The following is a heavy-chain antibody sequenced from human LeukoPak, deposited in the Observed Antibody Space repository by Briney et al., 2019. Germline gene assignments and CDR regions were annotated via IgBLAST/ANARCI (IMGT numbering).Heavy chain of an antibody. V-gene: IGHV3-30-3*01. D-gene: IGHD1-26*01. J-gene: IGHJ4*02. CDR3: AKEPYSGSQLLDY. CDR2: ISYDGSNK. Sequence: PGGSLRLSCAASGFTFSNYAMHWVRQAPGKGLEWVAVISYDGSNKYYADSVKGRFTISRDNSKNTLYLQMNSLRAEDTAVYYCAKEPYSGSQLLDYWGQGTLVTVSS. CDR1: GFTFSNYA.